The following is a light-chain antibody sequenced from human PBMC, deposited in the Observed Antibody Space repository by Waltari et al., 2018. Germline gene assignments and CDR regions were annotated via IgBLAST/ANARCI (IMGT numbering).Light chain of an antibody. V-gene: IGKV1-39*01. CDR2: AAS. J-gene: IGKJ3*01. CDR1: QSISTY. CDR3: QQSYSIPHT. Sequence: DIQMTQSPSSMSASVGDRVTITCRASQSISTYLNWYQQKPGKAPKLLMYAASSLQSGVPSRFSGSGSGTDFTLTISSLQPEDFATYHCQQSYSIPHTFGPGTKVDI.